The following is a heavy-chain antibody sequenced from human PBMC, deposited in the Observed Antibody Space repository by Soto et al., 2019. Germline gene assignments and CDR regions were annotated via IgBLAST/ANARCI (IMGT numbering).Heavy chain of an antibody. CDR1: GYTFTGYY. Sequence: ASVKVSCKASGYTFTGYYMHWVRQAPGQGLEWMGWINPNSGGTNYAQKFQGRVTMTRDTSISTAYMELSRLRSDDTAVYYCARPGILGDYITQRYFDYWGQGTLVTVSS. CDR3: ARPGILGDYITQRYFDY. V-gene: IGHV1-2*02. J-gene: IGHJ4*02. CDR2: INPNSGGT. D-gene: IGHD4-17*01.